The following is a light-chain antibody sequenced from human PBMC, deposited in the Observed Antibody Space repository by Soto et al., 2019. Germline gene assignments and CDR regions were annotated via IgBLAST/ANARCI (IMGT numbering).Light chain of an antibody. CDR3: QHRSNWPPEVT. V-gene: IGKV3-11*01. CDR2: DTS. Sequence: EIVLTQSPDTLSLSPGERATLSCRASQSVGSSLACYQQKPGQAPRLLIYDTSSRATGIPARFSGSGSGTDFTLTISSLEPEDFAVYYCQHRSNWPPEVTFGPGTKVDIK. J-gene: IGKJ3*01. CDR1: QSVGSS.